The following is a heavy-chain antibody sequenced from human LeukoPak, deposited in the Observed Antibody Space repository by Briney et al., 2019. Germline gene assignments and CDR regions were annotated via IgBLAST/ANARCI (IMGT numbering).Heavy chain of an antibody. CDR3: ARESSVYVPAATYYMDV. Sequence: SETLSLTCTVSGGSISSYYWSWIRQPAGKGLEWIGRIYTSGSTNYNPSLKSRVTMSVDTSKNQFSLKLSSVTAADTAVYYCARESSVYVPAATYYMDVWGKGTTVTVSS. J-gene: IGHJ6*03. CDR1: GGSISSYY. V-gene: IGHV4-4*07. CDR2: IYTSGST. D-gene: IGHD2-2*01.